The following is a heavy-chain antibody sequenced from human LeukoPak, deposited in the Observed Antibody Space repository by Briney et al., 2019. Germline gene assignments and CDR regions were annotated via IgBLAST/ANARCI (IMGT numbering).Heavy chain of an antibody. CDR1: GGSISSYY. D-gene: IGHD6-13*01. J-gene: IGHJ6*02. Sequence: SETLSLTCTVSGGSISSYYWSWIRQPPGKGLEWIGYIYYSGSTNYNPSLKSRVTISVDTSKNQFSLKLSSVTAADTAVYYCARLSRQGIAAAGDYYYYYGMDVWGQGTTVTVSS. CDR3: ARLSRQGIAAAGDYYYYYGMDV. CDR2: IYYSGST. V-gene: IGHV4-59*01.